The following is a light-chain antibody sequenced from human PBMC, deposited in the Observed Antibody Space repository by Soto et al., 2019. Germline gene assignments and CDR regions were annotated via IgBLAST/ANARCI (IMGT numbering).Light chain of an antibody. CDR2: DAS. CDR3: QQRSNWPWT. V-gene: IGKV3-11*01. CDR1: QSISSY. Sequence: EIVLTQSPGTLSLSPGERATLSCRSSQSISSYLAWYQQKPGQAPRLLIYDASNRATGIPARFSGSGSGTDFPLTISSLAPEDFAVYFCQQRSNWPWTFGQGTKVDIK. J-gene: IGKJ1*01.